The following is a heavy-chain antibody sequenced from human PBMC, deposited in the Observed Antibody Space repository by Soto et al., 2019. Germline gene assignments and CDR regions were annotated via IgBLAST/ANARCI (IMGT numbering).Heavy chain of an antibody. CDR3: ARPLHDYSNYYFDY. V-gene: IGHV1-69*13. CDR1: GGTFSSYA. Sequence: ASVKVSCKASGGTFSSYAISWVRQAPGQGLEWMGGIIPIFGTANYAQKFQGRVTITADESTSTAYMELSSLRSEDTAVYYCARPLHDYSNYYFDYWGQGTLVTVSS. J-gene: IGHJ4*02. CDR2: IIPIFGTA. D-gene: IGHD4-4*01.